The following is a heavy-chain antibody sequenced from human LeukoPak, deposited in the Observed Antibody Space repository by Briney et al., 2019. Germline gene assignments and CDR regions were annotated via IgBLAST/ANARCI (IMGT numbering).Heavy chain of an antibody. D-gene: IGHD7-27*01. V-gene: IGHV1-69*13. Sequence: SVKVSCKASGGTFSSYAISWVRQAPGQGLEWMGGIIPIFGTANYAQKFQGRVTITADESTSTAYMELSSLRSEDTAVYYCARESNWAYYFDYWGQGTLVTVSS. J-gene: IGHJ4*02. CDR1: GGTFSSYA. CDR3: ARESNWAYYFDY. CDR2: IIPIFGTA.